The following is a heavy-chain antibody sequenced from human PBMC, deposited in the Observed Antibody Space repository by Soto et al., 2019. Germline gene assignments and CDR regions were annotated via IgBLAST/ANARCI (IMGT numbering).Heavy chain of an antibody. CDR3: ARERSGWVDY. CDR1: GFTFSSYN. CDR2: ISSGSSYI. J-gene: IGHJ4*02. V-gene: IGHV3-21*01. Sequence: EVELVDSGGGLVKPGGSLRLSCEASGFTFSSYNMNWVRQAPGKGLEWVSFISSGSSYIKYADSVKGRFTISRDNAKNSLFLQMNSLRAEDTAVYYCARERSGWVDYWGQGTLVTVSS. D-gene: IGHD6-19*01.